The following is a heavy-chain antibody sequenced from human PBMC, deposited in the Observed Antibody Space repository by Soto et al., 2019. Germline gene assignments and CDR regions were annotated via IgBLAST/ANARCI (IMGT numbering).Heavy chain of an antibody. CDR3: ARGLGTSVGKARRFDN. CDR1: GGSITRGGNY. CDR2: IYYNGKT. V-gene: IGHV4-31*03. J-gene: IGHJ4*02. Sequence: PSETLSLTCIVSGGSITRGGNYWAWIRQLPGKGLEWVGYIYYNGKTYYSPPLKSRINISLDTSKNQFSLKVNSLTSADTAVYYCARGLGTSVGKARRFDNWGQGTLVTVSS.